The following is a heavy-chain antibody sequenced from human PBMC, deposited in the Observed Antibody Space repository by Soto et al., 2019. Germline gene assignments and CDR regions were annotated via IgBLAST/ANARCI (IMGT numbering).Heavy chain of an antibody. CDR2: ISAYNGNT. CDR3: ARGLGSGSYYYYYYMDV. D-gene: IGHD3-10*02. J-gene: IGHJ6*03. CDR1: GYTFTSYG. Sequence: ASVKVSCKASGYTFTSYGISWVRQAPGQGLEWMGWISAYNGNTNYAQKLQGRVTMTTDTSTSTAYMELRSLRSDDTAVYYCARGLGSGSYYYYYYMDVWGKGTTVTVSS. V-gene: IGHV1-18*01.